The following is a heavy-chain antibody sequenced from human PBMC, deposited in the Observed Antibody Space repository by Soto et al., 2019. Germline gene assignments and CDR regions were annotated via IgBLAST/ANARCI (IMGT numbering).Heavy chain of an antibody. CDR3: ARQPGAAAGSDY. V-gene: IGHV5-51*01. Sequence: LGESLMISCKSSGYIFTTYWIAWVRQMPGKGLECMGIIYPDDSETRYSPSFQGQVTISADKSTSTAYLQWSSLKASDSAMYYCARQPGAAAGSDYWGLGTLVTVSS. J-gene: IGHJ4*02. D-gene: IGHD6-13*01. CDR2: IYPDDSET. CDR1: GYIFTTYW.